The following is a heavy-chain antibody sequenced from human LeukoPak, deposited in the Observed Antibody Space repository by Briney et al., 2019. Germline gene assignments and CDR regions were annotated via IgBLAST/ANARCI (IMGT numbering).Heavy chain of an antibody. J-gene: IGHJ6*03. D-gene: IGHD6-13*01. CDR2: ISAYNGNT. CDR3: ARVTGSSWSYYYYMDV. V-gene: IGHV1-18*01. Sequence: ASVKVSCKASGYTFTSYGISWVRQAPGQGLEWMGWISAYNGNTNYAQKPQGRVTMTTDTSTSTAYMELRSLRSDDTAVYYCARVTGSSWSYYYYMDVWGKGTTVTVSS. CDR1: GYTFTSYG.